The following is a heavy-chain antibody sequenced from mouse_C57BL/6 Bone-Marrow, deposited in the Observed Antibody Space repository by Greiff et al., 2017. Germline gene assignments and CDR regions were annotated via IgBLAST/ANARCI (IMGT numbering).Heavy chain of an antibody. CDR1: GFTFSSYC. J-gene: IGHJ4*01. CDR2: ISSGGSYT. Sequence: EVHLVESGGDLVKPGGSLKLSCAASGFTFSSYCMSWVRQTPDKGLEWVATISSGGSYTYYPDSVKGRFTITRDKAKNTLYLQMSSLKSEDTAMYYCARRGEGTMDYWGQGTSVTVSS. V-gene: IGHV5-6*01. CDR3: ARRGEGTMDY.